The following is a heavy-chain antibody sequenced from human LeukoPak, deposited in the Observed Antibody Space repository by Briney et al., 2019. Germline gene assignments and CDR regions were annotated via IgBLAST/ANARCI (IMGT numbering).Heavy chain of an antibody. CDR2: ISGGGGST. CDR1: GFTFSSYS. Sequence: GGSLRLSCAASGFTFSSYSMNWVRQAPGKGLEWVSTISGGGGSTYYADSVKGRFTISRGNSKNTLYLQMNSLRAEDTAIYYCAKDWRSSGWNDYWGQGTLVTVSS. J-gene: IGHJ4*02. D-gene: IGHD6-19*01. CDR3: AKDWRSSGWNDY. V-gene: IGHV3-23*01.